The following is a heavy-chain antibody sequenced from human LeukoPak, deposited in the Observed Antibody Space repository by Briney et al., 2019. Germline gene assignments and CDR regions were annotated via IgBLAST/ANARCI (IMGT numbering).Heavy chain of an antibody. Sequence: ASVKVSCKASGYTFGTYYMHWVRQAPGQGLEWMGIINPSGGSTSYAQKFQGRVTMTRDTSTSTVYMELSSLRSEDTAVYYCARAGGLAYGMDVWGQGTTVTVSS. J-gene: IGHJ6*02. CDR2: INPSGGST. V-gene: IGHV1-46*01. D-gene: IGHD3-16*01. CDR3: ARAGGLAYGMDV. CDR1: GYTFGTYY.